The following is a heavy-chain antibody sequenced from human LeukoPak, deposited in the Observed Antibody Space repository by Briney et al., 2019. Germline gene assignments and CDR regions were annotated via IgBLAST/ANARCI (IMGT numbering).Heavy chain of an antibody. CDR1: GGTFSSYA. CDR3: RGSFDY. V-gene: IGHV1-69*13. J-gene: IGHJ4*02. CDR2: IIPIFGTA. D-gene: IGHD3-16*01. Sequence: ASVKVPCKTSGGTFSSYAISWVRQAPGQGLEWMGGIIPIFGTANYAQKFQGRVTITADESTSTAYMELSSLRSEDTAVYYCRGSFDYWGQGTLVTVSS.